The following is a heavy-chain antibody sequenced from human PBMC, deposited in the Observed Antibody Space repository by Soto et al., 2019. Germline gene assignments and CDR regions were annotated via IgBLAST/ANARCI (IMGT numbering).Heavy chain of an antibody. CDR3: GRLTGGYYFDY. Sequence: SETLSLTCTVSGGSISSSSYYWGWIRQPPGKGLEWIGSIYYSGSTYYNPSLKSRVTISVDTSKNQFSLKLSSVTAADTAVYYCGRLTGGYYFDYWGQGTLVTVSS. D-gene: IGHD3-10*01. CDR2: IYYSGST. V-gene: IGHV4-39*01. CDR1: GGSISSSSYY. J-gene: IGHJ4*02.